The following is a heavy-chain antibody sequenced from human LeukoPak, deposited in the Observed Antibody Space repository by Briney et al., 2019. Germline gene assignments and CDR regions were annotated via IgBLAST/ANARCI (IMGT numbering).Heavy chain of an antibody. J-gene: IGHJ4*02. Sequence: ASVKVSCKVSGYTLTELSMHWVRQAPGKGIEWMGGFDPEDGETIYAQKFQGRVTMTEDTSTDTAYMELSSLRSEDTAVYYCATTVAGGEDVDYWGQGTLVTVSS. CDR1: GYTLTELS. CDR2: FDPEDGET. D-gene: IGHD6-19*01. CDR3: ATTVAGGEDVDY. V-gene: IGHV1-24*01.